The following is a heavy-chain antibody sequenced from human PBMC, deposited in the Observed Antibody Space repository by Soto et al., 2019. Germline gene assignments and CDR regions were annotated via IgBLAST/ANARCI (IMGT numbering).Heavy chain of an antibody. Sequence: QITLKESGPTLVKPTQTLTLTCTFSGFSLSTSGVGVGWIRQPPGKALEWLALIYWDDDKRYSPSLKSRLTITKDTSKNQVVLTMTNMDPADTATYYCAHRRGYYDSSGYWFDPWGQGTLVTVSS. V-gene: IGHV2-5*02. CDR3: AHRRGYYDSSGYWFDP. CDR1: GFSLSTSGVG. D-gene: IGHD3-22*01. J-gene: IGHJ5*02. CDR2: IYWDDDK.